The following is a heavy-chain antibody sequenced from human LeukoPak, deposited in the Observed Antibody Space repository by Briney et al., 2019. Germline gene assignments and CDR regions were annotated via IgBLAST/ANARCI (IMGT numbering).Heavy chain of an antibody. V-gene: IGHV4-39*07. CDR1: GGSISSSSYY. J-gene: IGHJ4*02. CDR3: ARGRYYYDSRGVDY. Sequence: SETLSLTCTVSGGSISSSSYYWGWIRQPPGKGLEWIGSIYYSGSTYYNPSLKSRVTISVDTSKNQFSLKLSSVTAADTAVYYCARGRYYYDSRGVDYWGQGTLVTVSS. CDR2: IYYSGST. D-gene: IGHD3-22*01.